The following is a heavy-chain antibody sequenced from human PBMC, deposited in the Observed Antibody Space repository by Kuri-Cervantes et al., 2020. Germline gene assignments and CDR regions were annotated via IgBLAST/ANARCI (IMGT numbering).Heavy chain of an antibody. Sequence: GGSLRLSCAASGFTFSSYGMHWVRQAPGKGLEWVAVISYDGSNKYYADSVKGRFTISRDNSKNTLYLQMNSLRAEDTAVYYCAKDREQQLLSASDYWGQGTLVTVSS. CDR3: AKDREQQLLSASDY. D-gene: IGHD6-13*01. V-gene: IGHV3-30*18. CDR2: ISYDGSNK. CDR1: GFTFSSYG. J-gene: IGHJ4*02.